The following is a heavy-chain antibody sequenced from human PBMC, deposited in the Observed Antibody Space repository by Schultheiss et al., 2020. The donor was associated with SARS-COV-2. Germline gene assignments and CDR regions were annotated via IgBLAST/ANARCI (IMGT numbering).Heavy chain of an antibody. CDR2: IYSCGST. J-gene: IGHJ6*03. V-gene: IGHV3-23*03. CDR3: AKDTAYYYGSGSRQTRYYYYYMDV. CDR1: GFTFSSYA. Sequence: GGSLRLSCAASGFTFSSYAMSWVRQAPGKGLEWVSVIYSCGSTYYADSVKGRFTISRDNSKNTLYLQMNSLRAEDTAVYYCAKDTAYYYGSGSRQTRYYYYYMDVWGKGTTVTVSS. D-gene: IGHD3-10*01.